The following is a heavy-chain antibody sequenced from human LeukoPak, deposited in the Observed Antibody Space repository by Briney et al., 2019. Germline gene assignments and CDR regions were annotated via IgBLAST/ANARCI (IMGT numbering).Heavy chain of an antibody. CDR2: ITHDGSDK. D-gene: IGHD2-2*02. J-gene: IGHJ4*02. Sequence: GGSLRLSCAASGFIFSSFWMTWVRQAPGKGLEWVANITHDGSDKYYVDSVKGRFAISRDNAKNSLYLQMNSLRVEDTAVYYCARGGLYCSGTSCYKETDYWGQGTLVTVSS. CDR3: ARGGLYCSGTSCYKETDY. V-gene: IGHV3-7*01. CDR1: GFIFSSFW.